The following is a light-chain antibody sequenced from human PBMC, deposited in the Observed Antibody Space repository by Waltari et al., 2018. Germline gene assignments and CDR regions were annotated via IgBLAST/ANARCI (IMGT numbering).Light chain of an antibody. CDR1: QSISSY. CDR2: AAS. CDR3: QQSYSTPMYT. V-gene: IGKV1-39*01. Sequence: DIQMTQPPSSLSASVGDRATITCRASQSISSYLNWYQQKPGKAPKLLIYAASSLQSGVPSRFSGSGSGTDFTLTISSLQPEDFATYYCQQSYSTPMYTFGQGTKLEIK. J-gene: IGKJ2*01.